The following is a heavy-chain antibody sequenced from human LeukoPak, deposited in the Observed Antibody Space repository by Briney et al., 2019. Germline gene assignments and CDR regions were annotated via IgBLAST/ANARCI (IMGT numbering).Heavy chain of an antibody. CDR3: AIDPNWGTHS. D-gene: IGHD7-27*01. J-gene: IGHJ4*02. CDR1: GFTFSTYT. Sequence: GGSLRLSCAASGFTFSTYTMYWVRHPPGKRLEWVSIIGGSGGGIHYADSVKGRLTISRDNSKNALYLQMNSLRVEDTAVYYCAIDPNWGTHSWGQGVLVTVSS. CDR2: IGGSGGGI. V-gene: IGHV3-23*01.